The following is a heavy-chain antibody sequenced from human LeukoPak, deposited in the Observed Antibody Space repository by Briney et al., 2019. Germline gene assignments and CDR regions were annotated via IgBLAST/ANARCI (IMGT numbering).Heavy chain of an antibody. J-gene: IGHJ4*02. CDR3: ARDKGRYDILTGYRTFDY. CDR2: LWYDGSSK. V-gene: IGHV3-33*01. Sequence: GGSLRLSCAASGFTFSSYGMHWVRQAPGKGLEWVAVLWYDGSSKYYADSVKGRFTISRDNSKNTLYLQMNSLRGEDTAVYYCARDKGRYDILTGYRTFDYWGQGTLVTVSS. D-gene: IGHD3-9*01. CDR1: GFTFSSYG.